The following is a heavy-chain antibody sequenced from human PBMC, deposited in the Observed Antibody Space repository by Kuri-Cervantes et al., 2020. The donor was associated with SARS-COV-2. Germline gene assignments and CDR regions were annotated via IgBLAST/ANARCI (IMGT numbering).Heavy chain of an antibody. V-gene: IGHV4-59*01. Sequence: GSLRLSCTVSGGSISSYYWSWIRQTPGKGLEWIGYIYYSGSTNYNPSLKSRVTISVDTSKNQFSLKLSSVTAADTAVYYCARWPSGCGSIDYWGQGTLVTVSS. CDR3: ARWPSGCGSIDY. D-gene: IGHD3-10*01. J-gene: IGHJ4*02. CDR2: IYYSGST. CDR1: GGSISSYY.